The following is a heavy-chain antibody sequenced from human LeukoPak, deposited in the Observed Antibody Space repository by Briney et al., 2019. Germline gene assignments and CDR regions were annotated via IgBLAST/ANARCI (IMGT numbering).Heavy chain of an antibody. V-gene: IGHV3-43D*03. D-gene: IGHD5-24*01. CDR2: ITWDGGIS. Sequence: GGSLRLACAASGFTFDDYAMHWVRQAPGKGLEWISLITWDGGISYYVDSLKGRFTISRDNSKNSLYLQMNSLRTDDTAFYYCEKDYGYSHHWYLIDYWGQGTLVTVSS. CDR1: GFTFDDYA. CDR3: EKDYGYSHHWYLIDY. J-gene: IGHJ4*02.